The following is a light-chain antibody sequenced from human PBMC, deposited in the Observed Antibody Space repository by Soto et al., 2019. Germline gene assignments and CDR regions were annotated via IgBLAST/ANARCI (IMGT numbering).Light chain of an antibody. Sequence: QSLLTQPPSTSGTPGQRVTISCSGASSNIGSNTVNWYQHLPGTAPKLLIYYNNQRPSGVPDRFSGSRSGTSASLAITGLQSGDDAYYYCAAWDDSLNGVVFGGGTQLTVL. J-gene: IGLJ2*01. V-gene: IGLV1-44*01. CDR2: YNN. CDR1: SSNIGSNT. CDR3: AAWDDSLNGVV.